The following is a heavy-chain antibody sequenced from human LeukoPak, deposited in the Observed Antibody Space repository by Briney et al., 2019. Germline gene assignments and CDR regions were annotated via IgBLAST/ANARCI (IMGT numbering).Heavy chain of an antibody. CDR1: GYTFTGYH. CDR3: ASGDMAARSTFDY. V-gene: IGHV1-2*06. J-gene: IGHJ4*02. CDR2: INPNSGDT. D-gene: IGHD6-6*01. Sequence: ASVKVSCKASGYTFTGYHMHWVRQAPGQGLEWMGRINPNSGDTNYAQKFQGRVTITADESTSTAYMELSSLRSEDTAVYYCASGDMAARSTFDYWGQGTLVTVSS.